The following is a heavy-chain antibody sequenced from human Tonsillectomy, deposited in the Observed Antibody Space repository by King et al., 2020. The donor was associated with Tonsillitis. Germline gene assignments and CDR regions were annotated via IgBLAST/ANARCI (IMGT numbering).Heavy chain of an antibody. Sequence: MQLQESGSGLVKPSQTLSLTCAVSGGSISSGGYSWSWIRQPPGKGLEWIGYIYHSGSTYYNPSLKSRVTISVDRSKNQFSLKLSSVTAADTAVYYCARDHSYYYYMDVWGKGTTVTVSS. CDR1: GGSISSGGYS. V-gene: IGHV4-30-2*01. CDR2: IYHSGST. CDR3: ARDHSYYYYMDV. J-gene: IGHJ6*03.